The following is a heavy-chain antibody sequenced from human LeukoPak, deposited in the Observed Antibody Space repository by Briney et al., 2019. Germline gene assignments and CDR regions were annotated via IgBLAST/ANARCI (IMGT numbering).Heavy chain of an antibody. J-gene: IGHJ4*02. CDR2: ISSSGSYM. CDR3: ARDSYYYDSSGGY. CDR1: GFTFSSYS. V-gene: IGHV3-21*01. D-gene: IGHD3-22*01. Sequence: GGPLRLSCAASGFTFSSYSMNWVRQAPGKGLEWVSSISSSGSYMYYAGSVKGRFTISRDNAKNSLYLQMNSLRAEDTAVYYCARDSYYYDSSGGYWGQGTLVTVSS.